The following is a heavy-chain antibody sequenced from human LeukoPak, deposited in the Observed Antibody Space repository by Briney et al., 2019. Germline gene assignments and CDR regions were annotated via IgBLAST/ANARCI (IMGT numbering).Heavy chain of an antibody. Sequence: SQTLSLTCTVSGGSISSGSYYWSWIRQPAGKGLEWIGRIYTSGSTNYNPSLKSRVTISVDTSKNQFSLKLSSVTAADTAVYYCAGTAAAQLVGYWGQGTLVTVSS. CDR2: IYTSGST. D-gene: IGHD6-13*01. CDR1: GGSISSGSYY. V-gene: IGHV4-61*02. J-gene: IGHJ4*02. CDR3: AGTAAAQLVGY.